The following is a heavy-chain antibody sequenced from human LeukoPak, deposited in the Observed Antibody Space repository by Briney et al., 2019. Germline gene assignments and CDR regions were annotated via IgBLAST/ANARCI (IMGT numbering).Heavy chain of an antibody. CDR1: GYTFTGYY. CDR2: INPNSGGT. D-gene: IGHD3-22*01. Sequence: GASVKVSCKASGYTFTGYYMHWARQAPGQGLEWMGWINPNSGGTNYAQKFQGRVTMTRDTSISTAYMELSRLRSDDTAVYYCARDPDYYDSSGYYSYWGQGTLVTVSS. V-gene: IGHV1-2*02. J-gene: IGHJ4*02. CDR3: ARDPDYYDSSGYYSY.